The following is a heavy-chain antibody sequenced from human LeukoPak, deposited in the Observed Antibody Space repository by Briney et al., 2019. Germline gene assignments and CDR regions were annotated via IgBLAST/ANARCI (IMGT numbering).Heavy chain of an antibody. CDR2: IWYDGSNK. D-gene: IGHD3-22*01. CDR3: ARDRSYSSGYYGGSLDY. Sequence: GRSMRLSCAASGFTFSTYGMDWVRQAPGKGLGWVAIIWYDGSNKYYADSVKGRFPISRENAKNTLYLQMNSRRAEYTAVYYCARDRSYSSGYYGGSLDYWGQGTLVTVSS. CDR1: GFTFSTYG. V-gene: IGHV3-33*01. J-gene: IGHJ4*02.